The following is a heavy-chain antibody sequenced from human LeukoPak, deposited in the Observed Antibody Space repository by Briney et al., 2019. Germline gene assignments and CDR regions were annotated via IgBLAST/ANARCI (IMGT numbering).Heavy chain of an antibody. V-gene: IGHV3-23*01. Sequence: GGSLRLSCAASGFTFTSFAMSWVRQAPGKGLEWVSTISRSGVATYYANSVKGRFTISRDNAKNSLYLQMNSLRVEDTAVYYCAGRIVGTPDYFDYWGQGTLVTVSS. CDR3: AGRIVGTPDYFDY. CDR1: GFTFTSFA. J-gene: IGHJ4*02. D-gene: IGHD1-26*01. CDR2: ISRSGVAT.